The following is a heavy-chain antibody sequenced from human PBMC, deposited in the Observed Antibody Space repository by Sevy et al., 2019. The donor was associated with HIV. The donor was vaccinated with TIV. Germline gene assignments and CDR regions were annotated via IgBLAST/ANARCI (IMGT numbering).Heavy chain of an antibody. V-gene: IGHV3-23*01. D-gene: IGHD3-9*01. CDR3: ARNFVPDTTSYFGPLDY. J-gene: IGHJ4*02. CDR1: GFTFNSYA. Sequence: GGSLRLSCAASGFTFNSYAMIWVRQAPGKGLEWLSAIRGAGSITFYADSVKGRFTISRDNSRNTLYLQMNSLRAEDTAIYYCARNFVPDTTSYFGPLDYWGRGTLVTVSS. CDR2: IRGAGSIT.